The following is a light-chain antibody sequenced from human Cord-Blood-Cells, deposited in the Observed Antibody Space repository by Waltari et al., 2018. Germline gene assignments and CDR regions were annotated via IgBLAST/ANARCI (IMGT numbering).Light chain of an antibody. CDR2: KVS. CDR3: MQGTHWPPWT. J-gene: IGKJ1*01. CDR1: QSLVHSDGNTY. Sequence: DAVMTQSPLSLPVTLGQPASISCRSSQSLVHSDGNTYLNWVQQGPGQSPRRLICKVSNRDARVPDRLSGSGSGTDFTLKISRVEAEDVGVYYCMQGTHWPPWTFGQGTKVEIK. V-gene: IGKV2-30*02.